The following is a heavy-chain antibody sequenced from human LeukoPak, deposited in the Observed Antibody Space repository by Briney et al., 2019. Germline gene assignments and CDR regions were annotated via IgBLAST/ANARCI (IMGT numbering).Heavy chain of an antibody. CDR2: INPSGGST. J-gene: IGHJ4*02. Sequence: PGASVKVSCKASGYTFTGYYMHWVRQAPGQGLEWMGIINPSGGSTSYAQKFQGRVTMTRDTSTSTVYMELSSLRSEDTAVYYCARRVPYDSGNYYNPLGYWGQGTLVTVSS. V-gene: IGHV1-46*01. D-gene: IGHD3-10*01. CDR3: ARRVPYDSGNYYNPLGY. CDR1: GYTFTGYY.